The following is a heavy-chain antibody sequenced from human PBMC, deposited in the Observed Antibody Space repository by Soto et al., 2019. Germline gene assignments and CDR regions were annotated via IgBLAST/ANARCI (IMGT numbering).Heavy chain of an antibody. V-gene: IGHV3-7*01. CDR3: VRGCGRSSCPYYFDY. CDR1: AFTFSTYW. J-gene: IGHJ4*02. D-gene: IGHD2-2*01. Sequence: EVQLVESGGGLVQPGGSLRLSCAASAFTFSTYWMRWLRQAPGKGLEWVATIKQDGSEKYHVDSVKGRFTISRDNAKESLYLEMNSLRAEDTAVYFCVRGCGRSSCPYYFDYWGQGSLVTVSS. CDR2: IKQDGSEK.